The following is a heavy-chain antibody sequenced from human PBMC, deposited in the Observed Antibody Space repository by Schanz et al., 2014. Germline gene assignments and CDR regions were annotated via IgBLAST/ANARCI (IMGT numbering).Heavy chain of an antibody. Sequence: EVQLLESGGGLVQPGGSLRLSCAASGFTFTNYAMSWVRQVPGKGLEWVSAILGLASTTYYADSVKGRFTISRDNSKNLLYLQMNSLRAEDTAVYYCTRDVRLDRRGNWFDPWGQGTLXTVSS. J-gene: IGHJ5*02. V-gene: IGHV3-23*01. CDR2: ILGLASTT. CDR1: GFTFTNYA. CDR3: TRDVRLDRRGNWFDP. D-gene: IGHD1-1*01.